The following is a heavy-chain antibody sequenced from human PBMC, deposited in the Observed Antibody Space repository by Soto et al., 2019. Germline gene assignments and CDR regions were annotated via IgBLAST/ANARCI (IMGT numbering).Heavy chain of an antibody. V-gene: IGHV4-59*08. CDR3: ARQSPYGSGSYTHFDY. Sequence: PSETLSLTCTVSGGSISSYYWSWIRQPPGKGLEWIGYIYYSGSTNYNPSLKSRVTISVDTSKNQFSLKLSSVTAADTAVYYCARQSPYGSGSYTHFDYWGQGTLVTVSS. D-gene: IGHD3-10*01. CDR2: IYYSGST. CDR1: GGSISSYY. J-gene: IGHJ4*02.